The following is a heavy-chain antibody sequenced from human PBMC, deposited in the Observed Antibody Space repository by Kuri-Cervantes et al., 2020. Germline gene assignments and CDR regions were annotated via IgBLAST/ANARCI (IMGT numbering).Heavy chain of an antibody. V-gene: IGHV1-2*02. J-gene: IGHJ6*02. CDR3: ARESLDFWSGYYTNYYYGMDV. CDR1: GYTFTGYY. D-gene: IGHD3-3*01. CDR2: INPNSGGT. Sequence: ASVKVSCKASGYTFTGYYMHWVRQAPGQGLEWMGWINPNSGGTNYAQKFQGRVTMTSDTSISTAYMELSRLRSDDTAVYYCARESLDFWSGYYTNYYYGMDVWGQGTTVTVSS.